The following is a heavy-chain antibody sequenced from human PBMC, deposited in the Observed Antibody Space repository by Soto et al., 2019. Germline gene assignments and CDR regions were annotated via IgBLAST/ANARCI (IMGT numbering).Heavy chain of an antibody. CDR1: GGSISSYY. D-gene: IGHD3-22*01. CDR2: IYYSGST. V-gene: IGHV4-59*01. Sequence: SETLSLTCTVSGGSISSYYWSWIRQPPGKGLEWIGYIYYSGSTNYNPSPKSRVTISVDTSKNQFSLKLSSVTAADTAVYYCAREVRYYYDSSGYLDYWGQGTLVTVSS. CDR3: AREVRYYYDSSGYLDY. J-gene: IGHJ4*02.